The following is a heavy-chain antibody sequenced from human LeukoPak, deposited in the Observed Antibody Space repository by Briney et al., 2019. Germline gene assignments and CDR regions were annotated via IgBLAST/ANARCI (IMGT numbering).Heavy chain of an antibody. J-gene: IGHJ4*02. Sequence: ASVKVSCKTSGHSFTSQDMHWVRQAPGQSLEWMGCINPGNGDTKYSQDLQGRVTITRDTSATTAYMELSSLRSDDMAVYYCTLYNYWGQGTLVTVSS. D-gene: IGHD2-2*02. CDR1: GHSFTSQD. CDR3: TLYNY. CDR2: INPGNGDT. V-gene: IGHV1-3*03.